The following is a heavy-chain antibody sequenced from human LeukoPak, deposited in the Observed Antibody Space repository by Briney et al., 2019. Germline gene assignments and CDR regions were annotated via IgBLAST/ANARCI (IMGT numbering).Heavy chain of an antibody. CDR3: ARGEYYYDSSGYYKNWFDP. J-gene: IGHJ5*02. D-gene: IGHD3-22*01. CDR1: GGSISSGGYS. Sequence: SQTLSLTCAVSGGSISSGGYSWSWIRQPPGKGLEWIGYIYHSGSTYYNPSLKSRVTISVDRTKNQFSLKLSSVTAADTAVYYCARGEYYYDSSGYYKNWFDPWGQGTLVTVSS. V-gene: IGHV4-30-2*01. CDR2: IYHSGST.